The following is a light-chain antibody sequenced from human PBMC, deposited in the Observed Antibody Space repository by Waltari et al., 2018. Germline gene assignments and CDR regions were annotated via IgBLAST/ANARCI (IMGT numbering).Light chain of an antibody. CDR3: QVWDSSRHHWV. CDR1: HIGNKN. CDR2: DDT. Sequence: SYVLTQAPSVSVAPGQTASVTSGGDHIGNKNVHWSRQKPGQAPVLVVHDDTARPSGIPARLSGSNFGNTATLTISRVEAGDEADYYCQVWDSSRHHWVFGGGTTLTVL. V-gene: IGLV3-21*02. J-gene: IGLJ3*02.